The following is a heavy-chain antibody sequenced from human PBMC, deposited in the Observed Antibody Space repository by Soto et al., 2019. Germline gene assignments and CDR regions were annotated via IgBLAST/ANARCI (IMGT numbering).Heavy chain of an antibody. CDR2: IIPIFGTA. D-gene: IGHD3-3*01. CDR1: GGTFSSYA. Sequence: SVKVSCKASGGTFSSYAISWVRQAPGQGLEWMGGIIPIFGTANYAQKFQGRVTITADESTSTAYMELSSLRSEDTAVYYCAIRYYDFWIGYYTGLTPQNGYYYYGMDVWGQGTTVTVSS. CDR3: AIRYYDFWIGYYTGLTPQNGYYYYGMDV. J-gene: IGHJ6*02. V-gene: IGHV1-69*13.